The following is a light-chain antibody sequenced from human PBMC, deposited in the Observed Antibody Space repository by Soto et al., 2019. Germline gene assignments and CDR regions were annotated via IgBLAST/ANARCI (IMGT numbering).Light chain of an antibody. CDR3: QQLEA. J-gene: IGKJ4*01. CDR2: DAS. V-gene: IGKV3-11*01. Sequence: EIVLPQSPATLSLSPGERATLSCRASQSVSSYLAWYQQKPGQAPRLLIYDASNRATGIPARFSGSGSGTDFTLTISSLEPEDFAVYYCQQLEAFGGGTKVEIK. CDR1: QSVSSY.